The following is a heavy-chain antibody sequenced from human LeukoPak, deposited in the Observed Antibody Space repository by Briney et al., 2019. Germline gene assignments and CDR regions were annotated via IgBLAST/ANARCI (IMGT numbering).Heavy chain of an antibody. J-gene: IGHJ4*02. CDR2: ISPYNNNA. CDR3: ARDSFVTELLWYGELASFDY. V-gene: IGHV1-18*01. CDR1: GYTFNKYG. D-gene: IGHD3-10*01. Sequence: GASVKVSCKASGYTFNKYGISWVRQAPGQGPEWVGWISPYNNNANFAQKLQGRVIMTTDTSTNTAYLELRILRSADTAVHYCARDSFVTELLWYGELASFDYWGQGTLVTVSS.